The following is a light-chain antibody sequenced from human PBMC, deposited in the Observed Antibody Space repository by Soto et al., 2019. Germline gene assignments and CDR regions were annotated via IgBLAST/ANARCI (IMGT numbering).Light chain of an antibody. CDR2: AAS. Sequence: DIQLTQSPSSLSASVGDRVTITCRASQSISSYLNWYQHKPGKAPKLLIYAASSLQSGVPSRFSGSESGTDFTLTIRSLQPEDFATYYCQQSYSTPCTFGKGTKLEI. CDR3: QQSYSTPCT. J-gene: IGKJ2*02. CDR1: QSISSY. V-gene: IGKV1-39*01.